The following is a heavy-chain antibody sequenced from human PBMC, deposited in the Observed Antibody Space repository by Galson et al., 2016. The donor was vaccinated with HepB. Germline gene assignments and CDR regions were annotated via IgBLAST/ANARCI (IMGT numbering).Heavy chain of an antibody. CDR3: ARMSSGEKDV. CDR2: MNPNSGDS. Sequence: SVKVSCKASGYSFTTYNINWVRQVSGQGLEWMGWMNPNSGDSGYAQKFQGRVTMTRDIVISTAYMELSSLRSEDTAVYYCARMSSGEKDVWGRGTTVTVSS. CDR1: GYSFTTYN. D-gene: IGHD3-10*01. J-gene: IGHJ6*02. V-gene: IGHV1-8*01.